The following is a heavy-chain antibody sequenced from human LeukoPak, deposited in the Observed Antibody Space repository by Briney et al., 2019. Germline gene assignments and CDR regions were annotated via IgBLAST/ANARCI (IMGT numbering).Heavy chain of an antibody. V-gene: IGHV3-30-3*01. D-gene: IGHD2-15*01. Sequence: GGSLRLSCAVSGFAFSSLAMHGVRQAPGKGLEWVAFISYDGNNQYYADSVKGRFTISRDNSKNTLYLQMNNLRAEDTAIYYCARVGSRYCSGANCYDGFWGQGTLVSVSS. CDR2: ISYDGNNQ. CDR1: GFAFSSLA. CDR3: ARVGSRYCSGANCYDGF. J-gene: IGHJ4*02.